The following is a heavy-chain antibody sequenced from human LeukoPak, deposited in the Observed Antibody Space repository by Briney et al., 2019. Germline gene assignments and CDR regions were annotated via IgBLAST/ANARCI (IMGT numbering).Heavy chain of an antibody. Sequence: GGSLRLSCAASGFTFDDYAMHWVRQAPGKGLEWVSGISWNSGSIGYADSVKGRFTISRDNAKNSLYLQMNSLRAEDTAVYYCARDKPGDYDSTLNWFDPWGQGTLVTVSS. V-gene: IGHV3-9*01. CDR1: GFTFDDYA. CDR3: ARDKPGDYDSTLNWFDP. CDR2: ISWNSGSI. D-gene: IGHD3-22*01. J-gene: IGHJ5*02.